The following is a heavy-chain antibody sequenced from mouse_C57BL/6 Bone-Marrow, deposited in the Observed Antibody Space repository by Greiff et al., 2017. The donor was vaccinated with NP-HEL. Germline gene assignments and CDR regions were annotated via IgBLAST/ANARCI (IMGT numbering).Heavy chain of an antibody. CDR2: IRNKANNHAT. CDR3: TGGNYPYYAMDY. D-gene: IGHD2-1*01. CDR1: GFTFSDAW. J-gene: IGHJ4*01. V-gene: IGHV6-6*01. Sequence: EVKLQESGGGLVQPGGSMKLSCAASGFTFSDAWMDWVRQSPEKGLEWVAEIRNKANNHATYYAESVKGRFTISRDDSKSSVYLQMNSLRAEDTGIYYCTGGNYPYYAMDYWGQGTSVTVSS.